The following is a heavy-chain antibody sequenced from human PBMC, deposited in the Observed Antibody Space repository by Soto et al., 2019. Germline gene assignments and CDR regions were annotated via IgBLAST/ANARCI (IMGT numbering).Heavy chain of an antibody. V-gene: IGHV3-73*02. CDR2: IRSKANSYAT. Sequence: EVQLVESGGGLVQPGGSLKLSCAASGFTFSGSAMHWVRQASGKGLEWVGRIRSKANSYATAYAASVKGRFTISRGDSKNTAYLQMNSLKTEDTAVYYCTRHDAGYCSGGSCFYYYGMDVWGQGTTVTVSS. D-gene: IGHD2-15*01. CDR3: TRHDAGYCSGGSCFYYYGMDV. J-gene: IGHJ6*02. CDR1: GFTFSGSA.